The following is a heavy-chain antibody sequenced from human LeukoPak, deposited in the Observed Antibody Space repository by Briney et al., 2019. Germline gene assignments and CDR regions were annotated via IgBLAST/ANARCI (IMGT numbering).Heavy chain of an antibody. V-gene: IGHV1-2*02. D-gene: IGHD1-26*01. CDR2: INPNSGGT. CDR1: GYTFTGYY. CDR3: ARFSGSYLSY. J-gene: IGHJ4*02. Sequence: ASVKVSCKASGYTFTGYYIHWVRQAPGQGLEWMGWINPNSGGTNYAQKFQGRVTMTRDTSINTAYMELSSLRSEDTAVYYCARFSGSYLSYWGQGTLVTVSS.